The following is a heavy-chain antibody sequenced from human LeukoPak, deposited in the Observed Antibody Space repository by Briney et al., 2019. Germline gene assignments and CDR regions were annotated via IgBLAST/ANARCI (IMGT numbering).Heavy chain of an antibody. Sequence: SETLSLTCTVSGGSISSYYWSWIRQPPGKGLEWIGYIYYSGSTNYNPSLKSRVTISVDTSNNQFSLKLSSVTAADTAVYYCARTLSRDWLFDYWGQGTLVTVSS. CDR3: ARTLSRDWLFDY. D-gene: IGHD3/OR15-3a*01. CDR2: IYYSGST. CDR1: GGSISSYY. J-gene: IGHJ4*02. V-gene: IGHV4-59*01.